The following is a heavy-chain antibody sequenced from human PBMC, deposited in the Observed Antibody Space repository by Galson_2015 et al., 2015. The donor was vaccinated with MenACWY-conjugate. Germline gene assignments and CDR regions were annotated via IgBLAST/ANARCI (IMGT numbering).Heavy chain of an antibody. D-gene: IGHD2-2*01. CDR3: ARGKYCSTTSCTLRVTWWFDP. V-gene: IGHV3-23*01. CDR2: ITGNGDT. Sequence: SLRLSCAASGFTFSDYVMNWVRQAPGKGLEWVPGITGNGDTYYADSVKGRFTISRDNPENTLFLQMNSLRAEDTAIYYCARGKYCSTTSCTLRVTWWFDPWGQGTLVTVSS. CDR1: GFTFSDYV. J-gene: IGHJ5*02.